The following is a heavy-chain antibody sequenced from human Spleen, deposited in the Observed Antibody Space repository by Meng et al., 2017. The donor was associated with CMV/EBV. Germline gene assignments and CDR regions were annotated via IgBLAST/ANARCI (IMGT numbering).Heavy chain of an antibody. Sequence: GGSLRLSCAASGFTFDTYAMYWVRQAPGKGLEWMTFIRFGGDNKYYEDSVKGRFTISRDNSRNTLYLQMNSLRPEDTAVYYCAREPEKFRELFYFDLWGQGALVTVSS. CDR3: AREPEKFRELFYFDL. D-gene: IGHD3-10*01. V-gene: IGHV3-30*02. J-gene: IGHJ5*02. CDR2: IRFGGDNK. CDR1: GFTFDTYA.